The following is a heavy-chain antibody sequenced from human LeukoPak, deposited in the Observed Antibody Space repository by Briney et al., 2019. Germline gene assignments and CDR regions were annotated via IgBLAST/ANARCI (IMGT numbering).Heavy chain of an antibody. CDR2: IYHTGST. D-gene: IGHD6-19*01. J-gene: IGHJ4*02. CDR1: GGPITEYY. Sequence: AWETLSLTCSVSGGPITEYYWSWIRQPPGKGLEWIGYIYHTGSTNYNPSLKSRVTMSVDTSRNQFSLKLVSVTAADTAVYYCARDRGSTGYYYLDSWGQGILVTVSS. CDR3: ARDRGSTGYYYLDS. V-gene: IGHV4-59*01.